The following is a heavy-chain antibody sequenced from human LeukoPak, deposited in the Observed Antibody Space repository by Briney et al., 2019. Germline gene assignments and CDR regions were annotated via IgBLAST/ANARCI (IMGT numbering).Heavy chain of an antibody. Sequence: GGSLRLSCAASGFTFSSNWMGWVRQAPGKGLEWVANIKQDGSEKYYVDSVKGRFTISRDNAKNSLYLQMNSLRAEDTAVYYCARFSHYDYVWGSNVMVDDGFDIWGQGTMVTVSS. CDR3: ARFSHYDYVWGSNVMVDDGFDI. D-gene: IGHD3-16*01. CDR1: GFTFSSNW. J-gene: IGHJ3*02. V-gene: IGHV3-7*01. CDR2: IKQDGSEK.